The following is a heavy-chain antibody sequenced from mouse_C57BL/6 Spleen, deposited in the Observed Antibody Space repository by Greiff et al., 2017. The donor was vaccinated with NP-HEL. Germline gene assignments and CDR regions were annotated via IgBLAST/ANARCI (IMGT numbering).Heavy chain of an antibody. CDR3: ARGGYDGYYWYFDV. V-gene: IGHV1-64*01. D-gene: IGHD2-3*01. J-gene: IGHJ1*03. Sequence: QVQLQQSGAELVKPGASVKLSCKASGYTFTSYWMHWVKQRPGQGLEWIGMIHPNSGSTNYNEKFKSKATLTVDKSSSTAYMQLSSLTSEDSAVYYCARGGYDGYYWYFDVWGTGTTVTVSS. CDR2: IHPNSGST. CDR1: GYTFTSYW.